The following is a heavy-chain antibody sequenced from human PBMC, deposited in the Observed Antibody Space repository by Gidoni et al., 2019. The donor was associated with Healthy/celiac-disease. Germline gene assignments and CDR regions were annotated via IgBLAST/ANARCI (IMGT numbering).Heavy chain of an antibody. CDR3: AKDRYPYGSGSYYERYSPEFQY. CDR2: SSGSGGST. CDR1: GFTFSSYA. V-gene: IGHV3-23*01. D-gene: IGHD3-10*01. J-gene: IGHJ4*02. Sequence: EVQLLESGGGLVQPGGSLRLSCAASGFTFSSYAMSWVRQAPGKGLEWVSASSGSGGSTYYADYVKGRFTISRDNSKNTLYLQMNSRRAEDTAVYYCAKDRYPYGSGSYYERYSPEFQYWGQGTLVTVSS.